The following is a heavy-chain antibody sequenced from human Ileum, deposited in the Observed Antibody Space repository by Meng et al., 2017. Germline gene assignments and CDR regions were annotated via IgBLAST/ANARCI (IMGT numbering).Heavy chain of an antibody. V-gene: IGHV4-39*01. Sequence: QLQLQESGPGLVKPTETLSLTCIVSGGSVTSSSYDWGWIRQPPGKGLEWIGGITYTGNSYTTPSLKTRLTTSLDTSKNQFSLRLNSLTAADTAVYYCAGQPTSSGAGYSWFDPWGHGILVTVSS. CDR2: ITYTGNS. D-gene: IGHD2-2*01. CDR3: AGQPTSSGAGYSWFDP. CDR1: GGSVTSSSYD. J-gene: IGHJ5*02.